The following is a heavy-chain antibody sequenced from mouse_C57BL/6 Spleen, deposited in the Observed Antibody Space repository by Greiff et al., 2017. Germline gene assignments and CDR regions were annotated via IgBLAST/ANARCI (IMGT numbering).Heavy chain of an antibody. CDR3: ASYGNYLYFDY. CDR1: GYTFTSYW. J-gene: IGHJ2*01. V-gene: IGHV1-53*01. Sequence: QVQLQQPGTELVKPGASVKLSCTASGYTFTSYWMHWVKQRPGQGLEWIGNINPSNGGTNYNAKFKSKATLPVATSSNTASLQLSSLTSEDSAVYYCASYGNYLYFDYWGQGTTLTVSS. D-gene: IGHD2-1*01. CDR2: INPSNGGT.